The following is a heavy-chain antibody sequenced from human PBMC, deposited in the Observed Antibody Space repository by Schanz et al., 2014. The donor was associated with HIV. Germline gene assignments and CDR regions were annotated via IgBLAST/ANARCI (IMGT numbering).Heavy chain of an antibody. Sequence: LLESGGGLVQPGGSLRLSCAASGFTFSTTAMSWVRQAPGKGLEWVSNISGSGGSTFYADAVKGRFTISRDNSKNTLYLQMNSLRAEDTAVYYCAKDMVPGDITGAYYYYGVDVWGQGTTVTVSS. CDR1: GFTFSTTA. D-gene: IGHD2-2*01. CDR3: AKDMVPGDITGAYYYYGVDV. J-gene: IGHJ6*02. V-gene: IGHV3-23*01. CDR2: ISGSGGST.